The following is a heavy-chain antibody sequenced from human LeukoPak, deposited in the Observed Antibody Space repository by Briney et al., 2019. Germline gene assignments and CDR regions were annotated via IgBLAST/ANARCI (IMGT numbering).Heavy chain of an antibody. V-gene: IGHV3-23*01. CDR2: ISDSGDST. CDR3: AKKREGIAPANWFDP. Sequence: GGSLRLSCAASGFTFSSYAMSWVRQAPGKGLEWVSVISDSGDSTYYADSVKGRFTISRDNSKNTLYLQMNSLRAEGTAVYYCAKKREGIAPANWFDPRGQGTLVTVSS. CDR1: GFTFSSYA. J-gene: IGHJ5*02. D-gene: IGHD6-13*01.